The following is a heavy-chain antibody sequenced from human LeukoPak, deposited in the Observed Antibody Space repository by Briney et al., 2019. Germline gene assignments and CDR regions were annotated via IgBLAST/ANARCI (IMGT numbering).Heavy chain of an antibody. CDR1: GGSFSGYY. D-gene: IGHD3-3*01. CDR2: INHSGST. Sequence: PSETLSLTCAVYGGSFSGYYWSWIRQPPGKGLEWIGEINHSGSTNYNPSLKSRVTISVDTSSNQFSLKLSSVTAADAAVYYCASRRYDFWSGGEDYWGQGTLVTVSS. CDR3: ASRRYDFWSGGEDY. V-gene: IGHV4-34*01. J-gene: IGHJ4*02.